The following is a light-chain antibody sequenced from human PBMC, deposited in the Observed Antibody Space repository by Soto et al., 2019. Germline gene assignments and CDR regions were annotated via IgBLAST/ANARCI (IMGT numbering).Light chain of an antibody. CDR3: CSYAGSSTV. CDR1: SSDVGSYNH. J-gene: IGLJ7*01. Sequence: QSALTQPASVSGSPGQSITISCTGTSSDVGSYNHVSWYQQHPGKAPKLMIYEGSKRPSGVSNRFSGSKSGNTASLTISGLQAEDEADYYCCSYAGSSTVFGGGTQLTVL. V-gene: IGLV2-23*01. CDR2: EGS.